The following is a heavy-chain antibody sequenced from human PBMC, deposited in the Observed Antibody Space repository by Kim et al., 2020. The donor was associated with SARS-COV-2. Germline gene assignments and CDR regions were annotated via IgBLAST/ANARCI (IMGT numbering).Heavy chain of an antibody. Sequence: GGSLRLSCAASGFTFDSYAMSWVRQAPGKGLEWVSDISGSGGSTYYAESVKGRFTMSRDNSKNTLYLQLNSLRAEDTAIYYCAKDMDYSSSLIDYWGQGT. CDR2: ISGSGGST. J-gene: IGHJ4*02. CDR1: GFTFDSYA. CDR3: AKDMDYSSSLIDY. V-gene: IGHV3-23*01. D-gene: IGHD6-6*01.